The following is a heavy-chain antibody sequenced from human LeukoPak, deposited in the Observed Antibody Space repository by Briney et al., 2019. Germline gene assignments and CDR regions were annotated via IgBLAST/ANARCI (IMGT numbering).Heavy chain of an antibody. V-gene: IGHV7-4-1*02. CDR3: ARDLCGGDCYWAGNDAFDI. D-gene: IGHD2-21*02. CDR1: GYTFTSYA. J-gene: IGHJ3*02. Sequence: ASVKVSCKASGYTFTSYAMNWMRQAPGQGLEWMGWINTNTGNPTYAQGFTGRFVFSLDTSVSTAYLQISSLKAEDTAVYYCARDLCGGDCYWAGNDAFDIWGQGTMVTVSS. CDR2: INTNTGNP.